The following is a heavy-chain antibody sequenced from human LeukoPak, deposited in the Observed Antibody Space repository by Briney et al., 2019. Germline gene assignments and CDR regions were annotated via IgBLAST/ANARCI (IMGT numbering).Heavy chain of an antibody. Sequence: GGSLRLSCAASGFTFSSYAMSWVRQAPGKGLEWVSGISGSGGSTYYADSVKGRFTISRDNSKNTLYLQMNSLRAEDTAVHYCAKGRSIVVVTAMNYWGQGTLVTVSS. V-gene: IGHV3-23*01. CDR3: AKGRSIVVVTAMNY. D-gene: IGHD2-21*02. CDR2: ISGSGGST. J-gene: IGHJ4*02. CDR1: GFTFSSYA.